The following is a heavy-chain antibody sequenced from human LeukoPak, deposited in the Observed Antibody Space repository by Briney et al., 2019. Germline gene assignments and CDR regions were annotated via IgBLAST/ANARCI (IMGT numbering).Heavy chain of an antibody. J-gene: IGHJ4*02. D-gene: IGHD3/OR15-3a*01. CDR1: GVSINSHY. V-gene: IGHV4-59*08. Sequence: PSETLSPTCTVSGVSINSHYWSWIRQSPGKGLEWIAYGHYSGTTNYNPSLKSRVTISVDTSKNQFSLKLTSVSAAGTAMYYCARHGTGTGYPLDYWGLGTLVTVSS. CDR2: GHYSGTT. CDR3: ARHGTGTGYPLDY.